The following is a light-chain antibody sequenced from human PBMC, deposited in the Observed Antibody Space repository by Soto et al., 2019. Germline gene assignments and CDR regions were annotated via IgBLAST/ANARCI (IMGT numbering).Light chain of an antibody. CDR1: SSDVGGYNY. CDR2: EVS. J-gene: IGLJ1*01. CDR3: SSYAGSNNLGV. Sequence: QSALTQPPSASGSPGQSVTISCTGTSSDVGGYNYVSWYQQHPGKAPKLMIYEVSKRPSGVPDRFSGSKSGNTASLTVSGLQAEAEADYSCSSYAGSNNLGVFGTGTKLTVL. V-gene: IGLV2-8*01.